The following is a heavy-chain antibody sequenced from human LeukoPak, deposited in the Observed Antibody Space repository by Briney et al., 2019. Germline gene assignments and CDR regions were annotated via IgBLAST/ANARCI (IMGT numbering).Heavy chain of an antibody. CDR3: AKDPPRNDYPDY. V-gene: IGHV3-23*01. CDR2: ISGSGGST. Sequence: GGSLRLSCAASGFTFSSYAMSWVRQAPGKGLGWVSAISGSGGSTYYADSVKGRFTISRDNSKNALYLQMNSLRAEDTAVYYCAKDPPRNDYPDYWGQGTLVTVSS. J-gene: IGHJ4*02. CDR1: GFTFSSYA.